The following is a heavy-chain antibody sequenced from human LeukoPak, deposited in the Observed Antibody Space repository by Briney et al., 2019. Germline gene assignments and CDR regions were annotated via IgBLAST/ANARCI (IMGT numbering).Heavy chain of an antibody. CDR3: AKALDGYNYYFDY. V-gene: IGHV3-23*01. Sequence: SCKASGGTFSSYAMSWVRQAPGKGLEWVSAISGSGGSTYYADSVKGRFTISRDNSKNTLYLQMNSLRAEDTAVYYCAKALDGYNYYFDYWGQGTLVTVSS. CDR1: GGTFSSYA. CDR2: ISGSGGST. D-gene: IGHD5-24*01. J-gene: IGHJ4*02.